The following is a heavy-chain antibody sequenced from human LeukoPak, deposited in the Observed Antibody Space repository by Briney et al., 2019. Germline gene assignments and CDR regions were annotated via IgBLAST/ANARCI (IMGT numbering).Heavy chain of an antibody. J-gene: IGHJ4*02. CDR2: IYPVDSDT. V-gene: IGHV5-51*01. CDR1: GYTFTSYW. CDR3: ARPRDYSGSFNFDY. D-gene: IGHD1-26*01. Sequence: GESLKISCKGSGYTFTSYWIGWVRQMPGKGLEWMGIIYPVDSDTRYSPSFQGQVTISVDKYINTAYLHWSSLKASDTAMYFCARPRDYSGSFNFDYWGQGTLVTVSS.